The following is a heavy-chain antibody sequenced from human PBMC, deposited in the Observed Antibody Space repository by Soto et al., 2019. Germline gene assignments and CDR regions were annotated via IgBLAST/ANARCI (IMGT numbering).Heavy chain of an antibody. CDR2: ISYDGSNK. CDR3: AKDRGEMATIWSALDV. Sequence: PGGSLRLSCAASGFTFSSYGMHWVRQAPGKGLEWVAVISYDGSNKYYADSVKGRFTISRDNSKNTLYLQMNSLRAEDTAVYYCAKDRGEMATIWSALDVWGQGTTVTVSS. J-gene: IGHJ6*02. V-gene: IGHV3-30*18. CDR1: GFTFSSYG. D-gene: IGHD5-12*01.